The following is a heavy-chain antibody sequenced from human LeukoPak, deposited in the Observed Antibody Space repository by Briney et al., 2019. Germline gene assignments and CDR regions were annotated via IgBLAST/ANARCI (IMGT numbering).Heavy chain of an antibody. D-gene: IGHD6-19*01. CDR2: IYYIGST. CDR3: ASRRAVAAYYYYYMDV. J-gene: IGHJ6*03. V-gene: IGHV4-39*01. Sequence: PSETLSLTCTVSGGSISSSSYYWGWIRQPPGKGLEWIGSIYYIGSTYYNPSLKSRVTISVDTSKNQLSLKLSSVTAADTAVYNCASRRAVAAYYYYYMDVWGKGTTVTVSS. CDR1: GGSISSSSYY.